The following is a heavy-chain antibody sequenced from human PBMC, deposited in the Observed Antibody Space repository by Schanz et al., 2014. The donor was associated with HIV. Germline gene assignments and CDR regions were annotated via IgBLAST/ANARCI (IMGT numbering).Heavy chain of an antibody. D-gene: IGHD6-13*01. J-gene: IGHJ6*02. V-gene: IGHV3-30*19. CDR2: ISYDGSNK. Sequence: QVELVESGGGVVQPGRSLRLSCAASGFTFSSYGMHWVRQAPGKGLEWVAVISYDGSNKYYADSVKGRFTISRDNSKNTLFLQMNSLRAEDTAVYYCARTTIAAPGTEYYYGMDVWGQGTTVTVSS. CDR3: ARTTIAAPGTEYYYGMDV. CDR1: GFTFSSYG.